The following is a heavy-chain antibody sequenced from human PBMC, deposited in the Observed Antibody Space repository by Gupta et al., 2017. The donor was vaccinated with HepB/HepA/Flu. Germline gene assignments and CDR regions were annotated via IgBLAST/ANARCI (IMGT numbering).Heavy chain of an antibody. D-gene: IGHD6-19*01. Sequence: LQLQESGPGLVRPSETVSLTCHVSGASVSSSSYFWAWVRQPPGQTLESVGTIYHSGTTSFNPSLKGRLSMSVDTSRNQVSLKLTSVTAADTALYFCARVNVSASFDYWGQGTLVLVSS. J-gene: IGHJ4*02. CDR2: IYHSGTT. CDR1: GASVSSSSYF. CDR3: ARVNVSASFDY. V-gene: IGHV4-39*02.